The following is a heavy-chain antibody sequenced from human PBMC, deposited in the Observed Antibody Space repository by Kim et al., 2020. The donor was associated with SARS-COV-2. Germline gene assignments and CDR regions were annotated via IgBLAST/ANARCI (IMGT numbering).Heavy chain of an antibody. D-gene: IGHD6-13*01. V-gene: IGHV3-53*01. Sequence: GGSLRLSCAASGFIVSSNYISWVRQAPGKGLEWVSGIYVGGDTYYTDSVKGRFTISRDTSKNTLYLQMNSLRAEDTAVYYCVRGASGRADAGMDYWGQGTRVTVSS. J-gene: IGHJ4*02. CDR3: VRGASGRADAGMDY. CDR2: IYVGGDT. CDR1: GFIVSSNY.